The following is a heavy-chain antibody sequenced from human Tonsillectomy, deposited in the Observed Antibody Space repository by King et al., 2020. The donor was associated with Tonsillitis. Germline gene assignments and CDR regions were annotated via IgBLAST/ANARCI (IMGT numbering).Heavy chain of an antibody. Sequence: VQLVESGGGVVQPGGSLRLSCAASGFTFDDYAMHWVRQAPGKGLEWVSLSIGDGGWTHYADSVKGRFTISRDNSKNSLYLQMNSLRTEDTALYYCAKNMYSDSSEELDYWGQGTLVTVSS. CDR1: GFTFDDYA. D-gene: IGHD3-22*01. V-gene: IGHV3-43*02. CDR3: AKNMYSDSSEELDY. J-gene: IGHJ4*02. CDR2: SIGDGGWT.